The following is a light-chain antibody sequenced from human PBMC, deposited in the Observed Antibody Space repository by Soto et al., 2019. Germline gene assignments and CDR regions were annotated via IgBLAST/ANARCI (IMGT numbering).Light chain of an antibody. V-gene: IGKV1-39*01. CDR1: QSISSY. CDR2: AAS. J-gene: IGKJ1*01. CDR3: EQSYSTTR. Sequence: DIQMTQSPSSLSASVGDRVTITCRASQSISSYLNWYQQKPGKAPKLLIYAASSLQSGVPSRFSGSGSGTDFTLTISSLQPEDFATYYCEQSYSTTRFGQGTKVDSK.